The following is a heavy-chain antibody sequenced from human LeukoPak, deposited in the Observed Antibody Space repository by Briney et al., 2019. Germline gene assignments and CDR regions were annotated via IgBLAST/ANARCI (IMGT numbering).Heavy chain of an antibody. V-gene: IGHV1-2*02. CDR3: AKGRVVAGTKSLMYHWLDP. CDR2: INPNSGGT. J-gene: IGHJ5*02. D-gene: IGHD6-19*01. Sequence: GASVKVSCKTSGYTFTGYYLHWVRQAPGQGLEWMGWINPNSGGTKYAQKFQGRVTMTRDTSINTVYVGLSRLSSDDTAVYCCAKGRVVAGTKSLMYHWLDPWGQGTLVTVSS. CDR1: GYTFTGYY.